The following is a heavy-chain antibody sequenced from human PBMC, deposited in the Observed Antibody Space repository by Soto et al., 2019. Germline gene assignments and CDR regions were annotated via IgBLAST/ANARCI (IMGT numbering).Heavy chain of an antibody. CDR1: GFSLSTSGVG. CDR2: IYWDDDK. Sequence: QITLRESGPTLVKPTQTLTLTCTFSGFSLSTSGVGVGWIRQPPGKAPEWLALIYWDDDKRYSPSLKSRLIITKDTSKNQVVLTMTNMDPVDTATYYCAHLGYQLLLKGVDVWGQGTTVTVSS. J-gene: IGHJ6*02. V-gene: IGHV2-5*02. CDR3: AHLGYQLLLKGVDV. D-gene: IGHD2-2*01.